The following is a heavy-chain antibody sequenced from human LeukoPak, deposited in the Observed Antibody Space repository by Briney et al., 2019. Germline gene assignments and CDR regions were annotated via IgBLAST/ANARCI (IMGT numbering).Heavy chain of an antibody. CDR2: ISWNSGST. CDR3: ARDYYGSGSYYNVGY. CDR1: GFTFDDYA. D-gene: IGHD3-10*01. Sequence: GGSLRLSCAASGFTFDDYAMHWVRQAPGKGLEWVSGISWNSGSTGYADSVKGRFTISRDNAKNSLYLQMNSLRAEDTALYYCARDYYGSGSYYNVGYWGQGTLVTVSS. J-gene: IGHJ4*02. V-gene: IGHV3-9*01.